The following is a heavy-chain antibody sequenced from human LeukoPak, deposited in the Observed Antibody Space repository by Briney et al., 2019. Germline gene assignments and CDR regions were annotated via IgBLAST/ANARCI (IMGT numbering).Heavy chain of an antibody. CDR1: GGSFSGYY. J-gene: IGHJ6*03. V-gene: IGHV4-34*01. Sequence: PSETLSLTCAVYGGSFSGYYWSWIRQPPGKGLEWIGEINHSGSINYNPSLKSRVTISVDTSKNQFSLKLTSVTAADTAVYYCARPPVYDFWSGYVGGYYMDVWGKGTTVTVSS. CDR2: INHSGSI. CDR3: ARPPVYDFWSGYVGGYYMDV. D-gene: IGHD3-3*01.